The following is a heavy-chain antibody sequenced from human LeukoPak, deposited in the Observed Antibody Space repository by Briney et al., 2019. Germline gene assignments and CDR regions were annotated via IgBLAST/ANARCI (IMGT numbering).Heavy chain of an antibody. CDR2: IYTSGST. CDR3: AREGGSYKDPYYYMDV. Sequence: SETLSLTCTVSGGSISSGSYYWRWIRQPAGKGLEWIGRIYTSGSTNYNPSLKSRVTISVDTSKNQFSLKLSSVTAADTAVYYCAREGGSYKDPYYYMDVWGKGTTVTVSS. CDR1: GGSISSGSYY. D-gene: IGHD1-26*01. V-gene: IGHV4-61*02. J-gene: IGHJ6*03.